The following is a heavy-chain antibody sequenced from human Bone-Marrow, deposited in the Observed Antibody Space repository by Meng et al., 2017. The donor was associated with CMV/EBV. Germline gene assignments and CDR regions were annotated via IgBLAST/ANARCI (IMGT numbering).Heavy chain of an antibody. D-gene: IGHD2-2*01. CDR1: GGSISSSSYY. V-gene: IGHV4-39*07. CDR3: ARDSSTSSRRAGYYYGMDV. J-gene: IGHJ6*02. Sequence: LETLSLTCTVSGGSISSSSYYWGWIRQPPGKGLEWIGSIYYSGSTYYNPSLKSRVTISVDTSKNQFSLKLSSVTAADTAVYYCARDSSTSSRRAGYYYGMDVWGQGTMVTVSS. CDR2: IYYSGST.